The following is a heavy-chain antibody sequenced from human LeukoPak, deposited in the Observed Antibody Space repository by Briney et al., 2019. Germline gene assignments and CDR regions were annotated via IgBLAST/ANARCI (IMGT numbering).Heavy chain of an antibody. J-gene: IGHJ3*02. Sequence: SETLSLTCTVSGGSIRSYYWSWIRQSPGKGLEWFGYIHYSGSTNYNPSLKSRVTISVDTSKNQFSLKLSSVTAADTAVYYCAREGGGCSGGSCYYQRGAFDIWGQGTMVTVSS. D-gene: IGHD2-15*01. CDR2: IHYSGST. CDR3: AREGGGCSGGSCYYQRGAFDI. V-gene: IGHV4-59*01. CDR1: GGSIRSYY.